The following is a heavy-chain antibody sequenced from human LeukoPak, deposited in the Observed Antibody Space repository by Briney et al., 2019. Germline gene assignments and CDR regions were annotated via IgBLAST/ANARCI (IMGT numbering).Heavy chain of an antibody. V-gene: IGHV4-4*07. J-gene: IGHJ4*02. Sequence: PSETLPLTCTVSGGSISSYYWSWIRQPAGKGLEWIGRIYTSGSTNYNPSLKSRVTMSVDTSKNQFSLKLSSVTAADTAVYYCAREEAGAVAGMGVDYWGQGTLVTVSS. CDR2: IYTSGST. CDR3: AREEAGAVAGMGVDY. CDR1: GGSISSYY. D-gene: IGHD6-19*01.